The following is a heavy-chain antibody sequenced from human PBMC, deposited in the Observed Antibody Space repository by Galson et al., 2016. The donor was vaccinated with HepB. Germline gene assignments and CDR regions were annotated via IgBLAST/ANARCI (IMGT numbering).Heavy chain of an antibody. CDR1: GFTFSSYG. CDR3: AKAGYHGADAYYYYFDY. D-gene: IGHD3-16*01. J-gene: IGHJ4*02. CDR2: TAYDGSNK. Sequence: SLRLSCAASGFTFSSYGMHWVRQAPGKGLEWVAVTAYDGSNKYYADSVKGRFTISRDNSKNTLYLQMNSLRPEDTAVYFCAKAGYHGADAYYYYFDYWGQETLVTVSS. V-gene: IGHV3-30*18.